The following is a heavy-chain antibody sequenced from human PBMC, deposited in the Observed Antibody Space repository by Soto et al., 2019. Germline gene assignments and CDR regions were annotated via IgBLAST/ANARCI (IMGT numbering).Heavy chain of an antibody. CDR2: INPDGSET. CDR3: TTDLNWSGT. Sequence: GGSLRLSCAASGFTFSSYSMNWVRQASGKGLEFLATINPDGSETYYVESVKGRFTISRDNAKNSVSLHMNSLGVEDTGLYYCTTDLNWSGTWGQGTMVTVSS. J-gene: IGHJ5*01. D-gene: IGHD3-3*01. V-gene: IGHV3-7*01. CDR1: GFTFSSYS.